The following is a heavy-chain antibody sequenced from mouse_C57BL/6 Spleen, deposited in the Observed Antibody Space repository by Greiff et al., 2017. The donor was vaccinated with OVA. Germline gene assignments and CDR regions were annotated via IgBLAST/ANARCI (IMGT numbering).Heavy chain of an antibody. CDR1: GFSLTSYG. J-gene: IGHJ3*01. D-gene: IGHD2-2*01. V-gene: IGHV2-6-1*01. CDR3: ARHEGGYDDGAWFAY. Sequence: QVQLKESGPGLVAPSQSLSITCTVSGFSLTSYGVHWVRQPPGKGLEWLVVIWSDGSTTYNSALKSRLSISKDNSKSQVFLKMNSLQTDDTAMYYCARHEGGYDDGAWFAYWGQGTLVTVSA. CDR2: IWSDGST.